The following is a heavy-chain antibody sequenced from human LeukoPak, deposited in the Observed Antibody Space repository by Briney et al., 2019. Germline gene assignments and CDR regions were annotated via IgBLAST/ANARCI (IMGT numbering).Heavy chain of an antibody. CDR3: ARVRCSGGSCYLLDY. CDR2: IYCSGST. CDR1: GGSISSGDYY. J-gene: IGHJ4*02. Sequence: PSQTLSLTCTVSGGSISSGDYYWSWIRQPPGKGLEWIGYIYCSGSTYYNPSLKSRVTISVDTSKNQFSLKLSSVTAADTAVYYCARVRCSGGSCYLLDYWGQGTLVTVSS. V-gene: IGHV4-30-4*01. D-gene: IGHD2-15*01.